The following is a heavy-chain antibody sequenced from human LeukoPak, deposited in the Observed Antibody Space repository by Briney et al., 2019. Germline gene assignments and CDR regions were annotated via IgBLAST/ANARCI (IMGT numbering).Heavy chain of an antibody. Sequence: GGSLRLTCAASGFTFDDYAMHWVRQGPGKGLEWVSGISWNSGSIAYADSVKGRFTISRDNAKNSLYLQMNSLRAEDTALYYCAKGLGGYSYGYGYWGQGTLVTVSS. CDR3: AKGLGGYSYGYGY. V-gene: IGHV3-9*01. D-gene: IGHD5-18*01. CDR2: ISWNSGSI. J-gene: IGHJ4*02. CDR1: GFTFDDYA.